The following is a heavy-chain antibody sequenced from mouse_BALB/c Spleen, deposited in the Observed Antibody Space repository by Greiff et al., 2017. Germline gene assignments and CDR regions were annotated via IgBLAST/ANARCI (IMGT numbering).Heavy chain of an antibody. Sequence: ESGPSLVKPFTSLSLTCHVTGDSITHGYWNRGRTFPGNKLEYMGYIIYSGSTYYNPSLKSRISITRDTSKNQYYLQLNSVTTEDTATYYCSRNDYDGGNSPFDDWGQGTTLTVSA. J-gene: IGHJ2*01. V-gene: IGHV3-8*02. CDR3: SRNDYDGGNSPFDD. D-gene: IGHD2-4*01. CDR2: IIYSGST. CDR1: GDSITHGY.